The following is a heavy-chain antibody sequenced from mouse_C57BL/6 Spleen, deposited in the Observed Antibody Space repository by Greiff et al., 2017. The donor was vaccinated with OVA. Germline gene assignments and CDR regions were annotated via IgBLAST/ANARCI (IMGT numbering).Heavy chain of an antibody. D-gene: IGHD1-1*01. J-gene: IGHJ4*01. CDR1: GYTFTDYY. CDR2: INPNNGGT. Sequence: EVQLQQSGPELVKPGASVKISCKASGYTFTDYYMNWVKQSHGKSLEWIGDINPNNGGTSYNQKFKGKATLTVDKSSSTAYMELRSLTSEDSAVYYCARRYYGSSSYYAMDYWGQGTSVTVSS. V-gene: IGHV1-26*01. CDR3: ARRYYGSSSYYAMDY.